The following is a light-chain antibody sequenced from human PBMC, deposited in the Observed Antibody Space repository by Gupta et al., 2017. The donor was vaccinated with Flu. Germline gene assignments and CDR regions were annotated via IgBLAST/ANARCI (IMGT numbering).Light chain of an antibody. Sequence: ERATISCRASQSVSSKLAWYQQKRGKARRLLIYGAYTRATGIPARFSGSGSGTEFTLTFSSLQSEDFAVYYCQQYDNWPPLTFGGGTKVEI. CDR2: GAY. CDR1: QSVSSK. V-gene: IGKV3-15*01. CDR3: QQYDNWPPLT. J-gene: IGKJ4*01.